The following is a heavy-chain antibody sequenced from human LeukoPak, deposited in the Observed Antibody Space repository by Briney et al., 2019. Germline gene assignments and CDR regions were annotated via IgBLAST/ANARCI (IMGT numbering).Heavy chain of an antibody. D-gene: IGHD2-21*02. CDR2: MNPNSGNT. J-gene: IGHJ6*02. V-gene: IGHV1-8*01. CDR1: GYTFTSYD. CDR3: ARSYCGGDCSNGYYYYGMDV. Sequence: ASVKVSCKASGYTFTSYDINWVRRATGQGLEWMGWMNPNSGNTGYAQKFQGRVTMTRNTSISTAYMELSSLRSEDTAVYYCARSYCGGDCSNGYYYYGMDVWGQGTTVTVSS.